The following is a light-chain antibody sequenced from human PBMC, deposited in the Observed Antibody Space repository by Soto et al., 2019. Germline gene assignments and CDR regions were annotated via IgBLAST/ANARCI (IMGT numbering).Light chain of an antibody. Sequence: DIQMTQSPPTLSASVGDRVTITYRASPGISTYLNWYQQKPGKAPKVLIYAASTLQSGVPSRFSGSGFGTDFTLTISSLQAEDFASYYCQQLRSYPSTFGGGTKVDIK. CDR1: PGISTY. CDR2: AAS. V-gene: IGKV1-9*01. CDR3: QQLRSYPST. J-gene: IGKJ4*01.